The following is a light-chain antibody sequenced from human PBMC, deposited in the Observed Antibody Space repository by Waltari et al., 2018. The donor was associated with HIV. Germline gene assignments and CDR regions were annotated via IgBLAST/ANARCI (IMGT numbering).Light chain of an antibody. J-gene: IGKJ2*01. CDR3: QQRSNWPPMYT. V-gene: IGKV3-11*01. Sequence: EIVLTQSPAALSLSPGERATLSCRASQSVSSYLAWYQQKPGQAPRLLIYAASTRATGIPARFSGSGSGTAFTLTISSLEPEDFAVYYCQQRSNWPPMYTFGQGTKLEIK. CDR1: QSVSSY. CDR2: AAS.